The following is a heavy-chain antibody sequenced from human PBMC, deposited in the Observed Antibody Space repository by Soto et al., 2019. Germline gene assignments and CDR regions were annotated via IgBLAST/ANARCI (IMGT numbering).Heavy chain of an antibody. CDR3: ARKRGADSGYDSGGLDY. D-gene: IGHD5-12*01. Sequence: EVQLVESGGGLVKPGGSLRLSCAASGFTFSSYSMNWVRQAPGKGLEWVSSISSSSSYIYYADSVKGRFTISRDNAKNSLYLQMNSLRAEDTAVYYCARKRGADSGYDSGGLDYWGQGTLVTVSS. V-gene: IGHV3-21*01. CDR2: ISSSSSYI. CDR1: GFTFSSYS. J-gene: IGHJ4*02.